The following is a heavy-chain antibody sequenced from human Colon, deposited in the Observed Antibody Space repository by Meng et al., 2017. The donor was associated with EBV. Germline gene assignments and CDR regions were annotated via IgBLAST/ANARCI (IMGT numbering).Heavy chain of an antibody. D-gene: IGHD3-10*01. J-gene: IGHJ5*02. CDR1: GGSLSGDD. V-gene: IGHV4-34*01. CDR2: INHSGST. CDR3: ARGDGSGSGNWFDP. Sequence: VQGQQWGGVLLSRSAILALSCAADGGSLSGDDWSWIRQPPGEGLEWIGEINHSGSTHYNPSLKSRLTISVDTSKNQFSLKLSSVTAADTAVYYCARGDGSGSGNWFDPWGQGTLVTVSS.